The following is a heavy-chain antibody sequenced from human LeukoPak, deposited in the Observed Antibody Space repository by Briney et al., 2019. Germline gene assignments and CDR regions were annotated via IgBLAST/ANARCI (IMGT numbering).Heavy chain of an antibody. CDR3: ARAPKSGSYPGLFDY. D-gene: IGHD1-26*01. CDR2: ISSSSTYI. Sequence: PGGSLRLSCAASGFTFSSYSMNWVRQAPGKGLEWVSSISSSSTYIYYADSVKGRFTISRDNAKNSLYLQMNSLRAADTAVYYCARAPKSGSYPGLFDYWGQGTLVTVSS. CDR1: GFTFSSYS. J-gene: IGHJ4*02. V-gene: IGHV3-21*01.